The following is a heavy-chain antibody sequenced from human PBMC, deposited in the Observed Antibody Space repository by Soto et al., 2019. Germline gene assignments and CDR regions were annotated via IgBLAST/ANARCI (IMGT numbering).Heavy chain of an antibody. V-gene: IGHV3-30*18. Sequence: GGSLRLSCAASGFTFSTYGMHWVRQDTGKGLEWVAVISYDGTNKYYGDSVKGRSTISRDNSKNTLYLQMNSLRAEDTAVYYCAKVLVPAASYYYYGMDVWGQGTTVTVSS. D-gene: IGHD2-2*01. CDR3: AKVLVPAASYYYYGMDV. CDR1: GFTFSTYG. J-gene: IGHJ6*02. CDR2: ISYDGTNK.